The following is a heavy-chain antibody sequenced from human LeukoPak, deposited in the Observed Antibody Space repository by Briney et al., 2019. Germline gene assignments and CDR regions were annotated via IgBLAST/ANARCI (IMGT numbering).Heavy chain of an antibody. CDR1: GYTLTELS. CDR3: ATRDGYKTYFDY. CDR2: FDPEDGET. J-gene: IGHJ4*02. V-gene: IGHV1-24*01. D-gene: IGHD5-24*01. Sequence: ASVKVSCKVSGYTLTELSMHWVRQAPGKGLEWMGGFDPEDGETIYAQKFQGRVTTTEDTSTDTAYMELSSLRSEDTAVYYCATRDGYKTYFDYWGQGTLVTVSS.